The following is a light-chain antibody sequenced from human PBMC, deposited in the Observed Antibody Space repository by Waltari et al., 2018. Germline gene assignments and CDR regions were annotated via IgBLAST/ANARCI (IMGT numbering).Light chain of an antibody. Sequence: QSALTQPASVSGSPGQSITISCTGINRDVGGYYYVSWYQQYPGKAPKLLIYDVSHRPSGVSSRFSASKSGNTASLTISGLQTEDEADYYCTSYRSTNTRVIFGGGTKLAVL. CDR1: NRDVGGYYY. J-gene: IGLJ2*01. CDR2: DVS. CDR3: TSYRSTNTRVI. V-gene: IGLV2-14*03.